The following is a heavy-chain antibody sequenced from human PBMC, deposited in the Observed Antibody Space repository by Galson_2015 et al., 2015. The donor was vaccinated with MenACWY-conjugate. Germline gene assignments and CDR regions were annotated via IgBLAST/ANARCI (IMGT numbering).Heavy chain of an antibody. CDR3: ASSSSGPYDAFDI. D-gene: IGHD3-10*01. Sequence: SVKVSCKASGYTFTSYYMHWVRQAPGQGLEWMGIINPSGGSTSYAQKFQGRVTMTRDTSTSIVYMELSSLRSEDTAVYYCASSSSGPYDAFDIWGQGTMVTVSS. V-gene: IGHV1-46*03. J-gene: IGHJ3*02. CDR2: INPSGGST. CDR1: GYTFTSYY.